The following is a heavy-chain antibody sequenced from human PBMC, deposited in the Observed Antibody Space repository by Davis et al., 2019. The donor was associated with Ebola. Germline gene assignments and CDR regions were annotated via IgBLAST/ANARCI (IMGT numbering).Heavy chain of an antibody. CDR2: INPNSGGT. J-gene: IGHJ6*02. CDR1: GGTFSSYA. CDR3: AREPIAAAETNYYYYGMDV. V-gene: IGHV1-2*04. Sequence: VSVKVSCKASGGTFSSYAISWVRQAPGQGLEWMGWINPNSGGTNYAQKFQGWVTMTRDTSISTAYMELSRLRSDDTAVYYCAREPIAAAETNYYYYGMDVWGQGTTVTVSS. D-gene: IGHD6-13*01.